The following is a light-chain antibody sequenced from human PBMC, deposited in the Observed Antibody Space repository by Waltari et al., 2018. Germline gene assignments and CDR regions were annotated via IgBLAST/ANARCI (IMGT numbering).Light chain of an antibody. CDR3: QQYYSTPWT. V-gene: IGKV4-1*01. CDR2: WAS. Sequence: DIVMTQSPDSLAVSLGERATINCKSSQSLLYKSNNKNYLAWYQQKPGQPPKLLIYWASTRESGVPDLFSGSGSGTDFTLTISSLQAEDVAVYYCQQYYSTPWTFGQGTKVEVK. J-gene: IGKJ1*01. CDR1: QSLLYKSNNKNY.